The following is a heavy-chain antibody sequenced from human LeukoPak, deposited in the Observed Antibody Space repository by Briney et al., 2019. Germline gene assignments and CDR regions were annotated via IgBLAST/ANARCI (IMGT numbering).Heavy chain of an antibody. CDR1: GGSISSYY. CDR3: ARGLLWFGERTDDAFDI. Sequence: PSETLSLTCTVSGGSISSYYWSWIRQPPGKGLEWIGYIYYSGSTNYNPSLTSRVTISVDTSKNQFSLKLSSVTAADTAVYYRARGLLWFGERTDDAFDIWGQGTMVTVSS. CDR2: IYYSGST. V-gene: IGHV4-59*01. D-gene: IGHD3-10*01. J-gene: IGHJ3*02.